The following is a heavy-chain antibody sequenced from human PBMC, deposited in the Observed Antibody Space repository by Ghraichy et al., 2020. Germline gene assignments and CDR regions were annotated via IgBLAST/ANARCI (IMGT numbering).Heavy chain of an antibody. D-gene: IGHD3-10*01. CDR3: ARHQPGAYFDY. Sequence: SETLSLTCAVSGGSISSGDYSWSWIRQPPGKGLEWIGYIYHSGSTYYNPSLKSRIAISVDRSKNQFSLKLSSVTAADTAVYYCARHQPGAYFDYWGQGTLVTVSS. CDR2: IYHSGST. CDR1: GGSISSGDYS. J-gene: IGHJ4*02. V-gene: IGHV4-30-2*01.